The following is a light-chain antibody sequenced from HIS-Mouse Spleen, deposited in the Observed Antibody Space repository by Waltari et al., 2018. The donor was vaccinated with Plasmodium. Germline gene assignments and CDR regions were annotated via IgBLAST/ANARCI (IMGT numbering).Light chain of an antibody. CDR1: QSVSSN. CDR2: GAS. Sequence: EIVMTQPPATRSVSPGEKATLSCRASQSVSSNLAWYQQKPGQAPRLLIYGASTRATGIPARFRGSGSGTEFTLTISSLQSEDFAVYYCQQYNNWPFTFGPGTKVDIK. J-gene: IGKJ3*01. CDR3: QQYNNWPFT. V-gene: IGKV3-15*01.